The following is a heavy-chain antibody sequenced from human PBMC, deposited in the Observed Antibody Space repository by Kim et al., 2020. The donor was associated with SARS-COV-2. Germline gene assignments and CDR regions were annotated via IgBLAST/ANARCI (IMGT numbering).Heavy chain of an antibody. Sequence: GGSLRLSCAASGFSFGIYAMSWVRQAPGKGLEWVSTIGGIDGNTFYADSVRGRFTIFRDNSRNTLYLQMNSLRAEDTAMYYCARRPGTAAAGTAHFGPWGQGTQVTVSS. V-gene: IGHV3-23*01. D-gene: IGHD6-13*01. CDR2: IGGIDGNT. CDR1: GFSFGIYA. CDR3: ARRPGTAAAGTAHFGP. J-gene: IGHJ5*02.